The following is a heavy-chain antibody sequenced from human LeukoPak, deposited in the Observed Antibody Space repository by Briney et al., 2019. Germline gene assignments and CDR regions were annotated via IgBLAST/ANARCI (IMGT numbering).Heavy chain of an antibody. D-gene: IGHD3-3*01. J-gene: IGHJ4*02. Sequence: SETLSLTCTVSGCSISSYYWSWIRQPPGKGLEWIGYIYYSGSTNYNPSLKSRVTISVDTSKNQFSLKLSSVTAADTAVYYCARVYYDFWSGYREFDYWGQGTLVTVSS. CDR1: GCSISSYY. CDR2: IYYSGST. CDR3: ARVYYDFWSGYREFDY. V-gene: IGHV4-59*01.